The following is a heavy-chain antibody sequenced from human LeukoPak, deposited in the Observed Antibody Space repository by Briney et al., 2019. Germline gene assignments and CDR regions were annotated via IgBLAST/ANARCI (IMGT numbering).Heavy chain of an antibody. CDR2: IYSGGST. V-gene: IGHV3-66*01. J-gene: IGHJ4*02. Sequence: GGSLRLSCAASGFTVSSNYMSWVRQAPGKGLEWVSVIYSGGSTYYADSVKGRFTISRDNSKNTLYLQMNSLRAEDTAVYYCARVLLVGASPDYWGQGTLVTVSS. CDR1: GFTVSSNY. CDR3: ARVLLVGASPDY. D-gene: IGHD1-26*01.